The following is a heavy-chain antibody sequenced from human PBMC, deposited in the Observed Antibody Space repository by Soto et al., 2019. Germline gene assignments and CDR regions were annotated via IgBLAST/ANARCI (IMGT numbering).Heavy chain of an antibody. V-gene: IGHV1-69*02. D-gene: IGHD4-17*01. J-gene: IGHJ4*02. Sequence: SVKVSCKASGGTFSSYTISWVRQAPGQGLEWMGRIIPILGIANYAQKFQGRVTITADKSMSTAYMELSSLRSEDTAVYYCAAGVNYGDYFVTGTDYWGQGTLVTVSS. CDR1: GGTFSSYT. CDR3: AAGVNYGDYFVTGTDY. CDR2: IIPILGIA.